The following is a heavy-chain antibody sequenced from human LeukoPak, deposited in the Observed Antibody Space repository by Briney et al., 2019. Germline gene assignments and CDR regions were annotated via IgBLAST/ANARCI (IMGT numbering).Heavy chain of an antibody. V-gene: IGHV3-23*01. CDR1: GFSFSSYA. CDR2: ISGSGGST. Sequence: PGKSLRLSCAASGFSFSSYAIQWVRQAPGRGLEWVSSISGSGGSTYYADSVKGRFTISRDNSKNTLYLQMYSLRAEDTAVYYCAKDQPTIFGVVISGFDYWGQGTLVTVSS. J-gene: IGHJ4*02. CDR3: AKDQPTIFGVVISGFDY. D-gene: IGHD3-3*01.